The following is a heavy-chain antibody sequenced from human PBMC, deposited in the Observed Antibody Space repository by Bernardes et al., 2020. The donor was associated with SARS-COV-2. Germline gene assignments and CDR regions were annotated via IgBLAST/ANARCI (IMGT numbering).Heavy chain of an antibody. D-gene: IGHD2-15*01. J-gene: IGHJ4*02. CDR3: VSSSRVLFDS. CDR2: IFFTGNA. CDR1: GDSITNSDYY. V-gene: IGHV4-39*01. Sequence: SETLSLTRNVSGDSITNSDYYWGWIRQPPGKGLDWIGSIFFTGNAYYNPSLKSRVTLSVDTSTNQFSLKLTSVTAADTAVYYCVSSSRVLFDSWGQGTLVTVSS.